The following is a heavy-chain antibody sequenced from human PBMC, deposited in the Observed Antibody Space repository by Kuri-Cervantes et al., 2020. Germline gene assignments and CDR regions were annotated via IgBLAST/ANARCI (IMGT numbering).Heavy chain of an antibody. CDR1: GGSFSGYY. Sequence: SETLSLTCAVYGGSFSGYYWGWVRQPPGKGLEWIVSIHYSGTTYYNPSLKSRATISADTSKNQFSLKLTSVTAADTAVYYCTRDHGDYEIDSWGQGTLVTVSS. V-gene: IGHV4-34*01. CDR3: TRDHGDYEIDS. J-gene: IGHJ5*01. D-gene: IGHD4-17*01. CDR2: IHYSGTT.